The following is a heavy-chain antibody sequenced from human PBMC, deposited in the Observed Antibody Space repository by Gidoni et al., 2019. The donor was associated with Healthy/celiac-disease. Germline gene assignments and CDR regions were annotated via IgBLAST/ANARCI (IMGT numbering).Heavy chain of an antibody. D-gene: IGHD5-18*01. Sequence: QVQLQQWGAGLLKPSETLSLTCAAYGGSFSGYYWSWIRQPPGKGLEWIGEINHSGSTNYNPSLKSRVTISVDTSKNQFSLKLSSVTAADTAVYYCARGRGRSSFLGYSYGSLWGQGTLVTVSS. CDR2: INHSGST. CDR3: ARGRGRSSFLGYSYGSL. J-gene: IGHJ4*02. V-gene: IGHV4-34*01. CDR1: GGSFSGYY.